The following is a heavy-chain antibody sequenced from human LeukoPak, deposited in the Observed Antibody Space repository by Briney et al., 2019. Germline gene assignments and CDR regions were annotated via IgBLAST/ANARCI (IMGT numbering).Heavy chain of an antibody. J-gene: IGHJ4*02. D-gene: IGHD1-14*01. V-gene: IGHV4-39*01. CDR1: GGSISSSSYY. CDR2: IYYSGST. CDR3: ARQGIDSRADY. Sequence: PSETLSLTCTVSGGSISSSSYYWGWIRPPPGKGLEWIGSIYYSGSTYYNPSLKSRVTISVDTSKNQFSLKLSSVTAADTAVYYCARQGIDSRADYWGQGTLVTVSS.